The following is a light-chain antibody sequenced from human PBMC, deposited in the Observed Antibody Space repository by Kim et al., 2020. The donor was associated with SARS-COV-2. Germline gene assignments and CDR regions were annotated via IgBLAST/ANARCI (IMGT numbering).Light chain of an antibody. V-gene: IGLV3-21*04. CDR2: YDN. Sequence: PEKTAESTRGGNTSGRKMVQVYPQKPGTAPVLVIDYDNDRPSGIPERFSGSNSGNTATLTISRVEAGDEADYYCQVWDSSSDHPVFGGGTQLTVL. CDR3: QVWDSSSDHPV. J-gene: IGLJ2*01. CDR1: TSGRKM.